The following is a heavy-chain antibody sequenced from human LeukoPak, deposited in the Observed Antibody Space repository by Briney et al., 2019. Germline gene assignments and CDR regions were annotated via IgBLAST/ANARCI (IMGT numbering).Heavy chain of an antibody. CDR3: AGLVVRYSSGLYYYYFDY. D-gene: IGHD3-22*01. CDR2: INHSGYT. CDR1: GGSFGDFY. V-gene: IGHV4-34*01. J-gene: IGHJ4*02. Sequence: PSETLSLTCAVSGGSFGDFYWSWIRQPPGKGLEWIGEINHSGYTNYYPSLKSRVTISVDTSKNQFSLRLSSVTAADTAVYYCAGLVVRYSSGLYYYYFDYWGQGTLVTVSS.